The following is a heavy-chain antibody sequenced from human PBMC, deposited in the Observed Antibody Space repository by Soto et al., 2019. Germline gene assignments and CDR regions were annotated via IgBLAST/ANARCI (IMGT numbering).Heavy chain of an antibody. CDR3: ARDSRIAAAGTRFGP. J-gene: IGHJ5*02. V-gene: IGHV1-18*01. CDR2: ISAYNGNT. Sequence: ASVKVSCKASGYTFTSYGISWVRQAPGQGLEWMGWISAYNGNTNYAQKLQGRVTMTTDTSTSTAYMELRSLRSDDTAVYYCARDSRIAAAGTRFGPSGQGTLVTVSS. CDR1: GYTFTSYG. D-gene: IGHD6-13*01.